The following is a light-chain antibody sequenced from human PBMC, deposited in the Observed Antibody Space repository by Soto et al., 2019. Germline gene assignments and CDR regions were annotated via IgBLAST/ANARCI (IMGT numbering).Light chain of an antibody. V-gene: IGKV3D-20*02. Sequence: EIVLTQSPDTLSLSPGERATLSFRASQTVIRSYVAWHQQRPGQAPRLLIYDTSSRASGIPDRFSGSGSGTDFTLTISSLEAEDFAVYYCQKRSNWPPSITFGQGTRLEIK. J-gene: IGKJ5*01. CDR3: QKRSNWPPSIT. CDR1: QTVIRSY. CDR2: DTS.